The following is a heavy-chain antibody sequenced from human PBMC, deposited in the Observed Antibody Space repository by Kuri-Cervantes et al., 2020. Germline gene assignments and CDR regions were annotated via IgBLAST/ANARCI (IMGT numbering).Heavy chain of an antibody. CDR1: GGSISSSSYY. CDR3: ARDRYRGVRGVIYYYGMDV. CDR2: IYYSGST. V-gene: IGHV4-39*07. J-gene: IGHJ6*02. Sequence: SETLSLTCTVSGGSISSSSYYWGWIRQPPGKGLEWIGSIYYSGSTYYNPSLKSRVTISVDTSKNQFSLKLSSVTAADTAVYYCARDRYRGVRGVIYYYGMDVWGQGTTVTVSS. D-gene: IGHD3-10*01.